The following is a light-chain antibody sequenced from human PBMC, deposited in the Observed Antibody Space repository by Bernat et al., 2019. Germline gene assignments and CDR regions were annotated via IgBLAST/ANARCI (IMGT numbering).Light chain of an antibody. J-gene: IGLJ1*01. CDR3: CSYAGNSFV. CDR2: DVS. CDR1: SSDVGDRNY. V-gene: IGLV2-11*01. Sequence: QSALTQPRSVSGSPGQSVTISCTGTSSDVGDRNYVSWYQHHPGQAPKFIIYDVSKRPSGVPERFSGSKSGHTASLTISGLQADDEADYYCCSYAGNSFVFGTGTKVTVL.